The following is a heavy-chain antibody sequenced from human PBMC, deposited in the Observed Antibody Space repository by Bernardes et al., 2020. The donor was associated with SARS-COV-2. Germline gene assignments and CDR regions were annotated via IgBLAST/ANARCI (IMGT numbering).Heavy chain of an antibody. D-gene: IGHD2-21*02. V-gene: IGHV3-23*01. CDR2: ISRSGGAT. CDR3: AKARTANHYASFDY. J-gene: IGHJ4*02. Sequence: GGSLRLSCAASGFTFSSHAMNWVRQAPGKGLEWVSTISRSGGATYYADSVKGRFTISRDNSKNTLYLQMDSLSAEDTAVYYCAKARTANHYASFDYWGQGTLVTVSS. CDR1: GFTFSSHA.